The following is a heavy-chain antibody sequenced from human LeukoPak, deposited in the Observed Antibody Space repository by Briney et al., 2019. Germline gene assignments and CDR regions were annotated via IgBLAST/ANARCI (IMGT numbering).Heavy chain of an antibody. V-gene: IGHV3-23*01. CDR3: AKERIRSRRTAFDI. Sequence: AGGSLRLSCAASGFTFRNYGMSWVRQAPGKGLEWVSAISGSGGSTYYADSVKGRFTISRDNSKNTLYLQMNSLRAEDTAVYYCAKERIRSRRTAFDIWGQGTMVTVSS. CDR1: GFTFRNYG. J-gene: IGHJ3*02. D-gene: IGHD2-21*01. CDR2: ISGSGGST.